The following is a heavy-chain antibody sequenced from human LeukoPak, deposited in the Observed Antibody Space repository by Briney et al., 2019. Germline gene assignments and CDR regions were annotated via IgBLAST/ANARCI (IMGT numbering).Heavy chain of an antibody. V-gene: IGHV1-2*02. CDR2: IYPNSGGT. CDR1: GNTFIGYY. CDR3: AREGQLERRRDLDY. Sequence: ASVKVSCMASGNTFIGYYLHWVRLAPGQGLQWMGWIYPNSGGTYYAHNFQGRVTMTRDTSISTVYMELSSLRSDDTAVYYCAREGQLERRRDLDYWGQGTLVTVSS. J-gene: IGHJ4*02. D-gene: IGHD1-1*01.